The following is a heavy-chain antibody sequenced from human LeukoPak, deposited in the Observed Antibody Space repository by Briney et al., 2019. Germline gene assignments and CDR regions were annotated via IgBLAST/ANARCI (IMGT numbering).Heavy chain of an antibody. CDR3: ARGRGWIYDS. CDR1: GFTFRTYG. Sequence: GGSLRLSCAASGFTFRTYGMSWVRQAPGKGLEWVSAIGSGGTTYYTDSVKGRFTISSDNARNSLYLQMNTLRVADTAVYYCARGRGWIYDSWGRGTLVTVSS. V-gene: IGHV3-23*01. J-gene: IGHJ4*02. CDR2: IGSGGTT. D-gene: IGHD6-19*01.